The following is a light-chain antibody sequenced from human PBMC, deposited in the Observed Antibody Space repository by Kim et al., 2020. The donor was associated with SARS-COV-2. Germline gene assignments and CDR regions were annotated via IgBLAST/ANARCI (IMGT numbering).Light chain of an antibody. CDR1: QSVNDN. J-gene: IGKJ4*01. CDR2: GAS. CDR3: QQYNDWPPHT. Sequence: SPGQSATLSCRASQSVNDNLAWYQQRPGQAPRLLIYGASTRATGVPARFSGSGSGTDFTLTISSLQSEDFALYYCQQYNDWPPHTFGGGTKVDIK. V-gene: IGKV3-15*01.